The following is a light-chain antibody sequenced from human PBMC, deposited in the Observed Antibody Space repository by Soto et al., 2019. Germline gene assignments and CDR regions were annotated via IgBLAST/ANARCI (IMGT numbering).Light chain of an antibody. CDR2: AAS. Sequence: IRMTQSPSSLSASRVGVATISFRASQGISSYLAWYQQKPGKAPKLLIYAASTLQSGVPSRFSGSGSGTEFTLTISSLQPEDFATYYCQQLNSYPLTFGGGTKVDIK. J-gene: IGKJ4*01. V-gene: IGKV1-9*01. CDR1: QGISSY. CDR3: QQLNSYPLT.